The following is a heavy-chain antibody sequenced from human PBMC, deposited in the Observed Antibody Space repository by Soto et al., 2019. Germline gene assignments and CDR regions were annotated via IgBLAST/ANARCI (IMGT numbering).Heavy chain of an antibody. CDR3: ARLPYYYDSSGYSDY. D-gene: IGHD3-22*01. CDR1: GYSFTSYW. J-gene: IGHJ4*02. V-gene: IGHV5-10-1*01. Sequence: GESLKISCKGSGYSFTSYWISWVRQMPGKGLEWMGRIDPSDSYTNYSPSFQGHVTISADKSISTAYLQWSSLKASDTAMYYCARLPYYYDSSGYSDYWGQGTLVTVSS. CDR2: IDPSDSYT.